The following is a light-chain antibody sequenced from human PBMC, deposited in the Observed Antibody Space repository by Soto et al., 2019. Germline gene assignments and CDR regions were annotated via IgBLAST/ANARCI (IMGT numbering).Light chain of an antibody. CDR3: SSYAGSNTPSV. CDR2: EVI. Sequence: QSALTQPPSASGSPGQSVTISCTGTSSDVGGYNYVSWYQQHPGKAPKLLIYEVINRPSGVPDRFSASRSGNTASLTVSGLQAEDEADYYCSSYAGSNTPSVFGTGTKLTVL. V-gene: IGLV2-8*01. CDR1: SSDVGGYNY. J-gene: IGLJ1*01.